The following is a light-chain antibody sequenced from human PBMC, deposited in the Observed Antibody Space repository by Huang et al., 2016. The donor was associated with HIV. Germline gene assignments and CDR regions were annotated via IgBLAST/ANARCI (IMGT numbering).Light chain of an antibody. CDR3: QQNFTPPLT. Sequence: DIQMTQSPSSLSASVGDRVTITCRASQSIYSYLNLYQQKPGMAPKVLIYAASGLQSGVPSRFSGTGSGTHFTLTISGLQPEDSATYYCQQNFTPPLTFGGGTKVEIK. V-gene: IGKV1-39*01. CDR1: QSIYSY. CDR2: AAS. J-gene: IGKJ4*01.